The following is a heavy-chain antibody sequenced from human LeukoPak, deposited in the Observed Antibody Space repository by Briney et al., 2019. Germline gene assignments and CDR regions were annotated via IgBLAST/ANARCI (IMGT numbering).Heavy chain of an antibody. D-gene: IGHD2-15*01. CDR3: AGPLLASNAFDI. J-gene: IGHJ3*02. CDR2: ISSSSSYI. V-gene: IGHV3-21*01. Sequence: GGSLRLSGAASGFTFSSYSMNWVRQAPGKGLEWVSSISSSSSYIYYADSVKGRFTISRDNSKNTLYLQMNSLRAEDTAVYYCAGPLLASNAFDIWGQGTMVTVSS. CDR1: GFTFSSYS.